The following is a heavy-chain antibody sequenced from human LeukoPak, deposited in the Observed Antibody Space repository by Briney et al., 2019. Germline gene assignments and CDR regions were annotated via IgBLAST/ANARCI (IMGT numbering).Heavy chain of an antibody. D-gene: IGHD6-19*01. CDR2: IYYSGST. CDR1: GGSISSSSYY. Sequence: PSETLSLTCTVSGGSISSSSYYWGWIRQPPGKGLEWIGSIYYSGSTYYNSSLKSRVTISVDTSKNQFSLKLSSVTAADTAVYYCAREAVADVRAFDIWGQGTMVTVSS. V-gene: IGHV4-39*07. J-gene: IGHJ3*02. CDR3: AREAVADVRAFDI.